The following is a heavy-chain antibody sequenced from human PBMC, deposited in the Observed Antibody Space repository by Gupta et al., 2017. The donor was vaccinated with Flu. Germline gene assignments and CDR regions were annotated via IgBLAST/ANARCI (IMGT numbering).Heavy chain of an antibody. CDR1: GFTFSTSY. V-gene: IGHV3-74*03. D-gene: IGHD4-17*01. CDR2: INTDGSST. Sequence: EAQLVESGGGSVQPGGSMRLSCAASGFTFSTSYLQWVRQAPGKGLVWVSRINTDGSSTTYADSVKGRFTISRDNAKNTLYLQINSLGADDTGVYYCATVTTGCWGQGTLVTVSS. CDR3: ATVTTGC. J-gene: IGHJ4*02.